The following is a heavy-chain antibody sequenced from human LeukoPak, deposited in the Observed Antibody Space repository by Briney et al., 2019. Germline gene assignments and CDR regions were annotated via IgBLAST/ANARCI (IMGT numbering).Heavy chain of an antibody. CDR3: AKRDTSGSYYFDY. CDR2: VTGNGGTT. CDR1: GFTFSSYA. Sequence: GGTLRLSCAASGFTFSSYAMSWVRRAPGKGLEWVSGVTGNGGTTYYADSVKGRFTISRDNSRTTLYLQMNSLRAEDTAVYLCAKRDTSGSYYFDYWGQGTLVTVSS. D-gene: IGHD3-22*01. J-gene: IGHJ4*02. V-gene: IGHV3-23*01.